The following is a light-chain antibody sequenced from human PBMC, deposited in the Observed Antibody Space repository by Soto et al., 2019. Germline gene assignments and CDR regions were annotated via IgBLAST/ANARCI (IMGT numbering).Light chain of an antibody. Sequence: QSALTQPASVSGSPGQTITISCTGTSSDIGGYNAVSWYQHHPGKAPKLIIYEVTHRPSGVSDRFSASKSGNTASLTISGLQAENEAHYYCNSFRVSHVDVFGTGTKVSVL. V-gene: IGLV2-14*01. CDR1: SSDIGGYNA. CDR2: EVT. J-gene: IGLJ1*01. CDR3: NSFRVSHVDV.